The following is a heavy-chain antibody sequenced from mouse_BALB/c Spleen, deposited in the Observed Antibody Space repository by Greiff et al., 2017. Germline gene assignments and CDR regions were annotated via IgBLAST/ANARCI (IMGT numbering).Heavy chain of an antibody. CDR1: GFTFSSYA. J-gene: IGHJ4*01. Sequence: EVQRVESGGGLVKPGGSLKLSCAASGFTFSSYAMSWVRQTPEKRLEWVASISSGGSTYYPDSVKGRFTISRDNARNILYLQMSSLRSEDTAMYYCARKGIYYGNYDAMDYWGQGTSVTVSS. V-gene: IGHV5-6-5*01. CDR2: ISSGGST. D-gene: IGHD2-1*01. CDR3: ARKGIYYGNYDAMDY.